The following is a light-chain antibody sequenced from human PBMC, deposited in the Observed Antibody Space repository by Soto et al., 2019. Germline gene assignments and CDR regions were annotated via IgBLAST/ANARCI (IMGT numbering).Light chain of an antibody. Sequence: AIRMTQSPSSFSASTGDRVTITCRASQGISSYLAWYQQKPGKAPKLLIYAASTLQSGVPSRFSGSGSGTDFTLTISCLQSEDFATYYCQQYYRGATFGPGTKVDIK. CDR1: QGISSY. V-gene: IGKV1-8*01. J-gene: IGKJ3*01. CDR2: AAS. CDR3: QQYYRGAT.